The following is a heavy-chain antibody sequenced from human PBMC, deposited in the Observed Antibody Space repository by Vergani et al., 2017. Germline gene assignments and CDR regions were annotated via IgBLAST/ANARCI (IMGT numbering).Heavy chain of an antibody. Sequence: QVTLKESGPVLVKPTETLTLTCTVSGFSLSNARMGVSWIRQPPGKALEWLAHIFSNDEKSYSTSLKSRLTISKDTSKSQVVLTMTNMDPVDTATYYCARINVTWADFWSEPNYYYYYGMDVWGQGTTVTVSS. V-gene: IGHV2-26*01. CDR2: IFSNDEK. D-gene: IGHD3-3*01. CDR1: GFSLSNARMG. J-gene: IGHJ6*02. CDR3: ARINVTWADFWSEPNYYYYYGMDV.